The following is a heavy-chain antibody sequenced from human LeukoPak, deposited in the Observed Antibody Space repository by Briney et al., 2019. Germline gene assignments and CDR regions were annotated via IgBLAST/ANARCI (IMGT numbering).Heavy chain of an antibody. Sequence: PGGSLRLSCAASGFTFSSYAMSWVRQAPGKGLEWVSAISGSGGSTYYADSVKGRFTISRDNSKNTLSLEMNSLRAEDTAVYYCAKDGVWFGELFRSEYFHHWGQGTLVTVSS. J-gene: IGHJ1*01. CDR1: GFTFSSYA. CDR2: ISGSGGST. CDR3: AKDGVWFGELFRSEYFHH. V-gene: IGHV3-23*01. D-gene: IGHD3-10*01.